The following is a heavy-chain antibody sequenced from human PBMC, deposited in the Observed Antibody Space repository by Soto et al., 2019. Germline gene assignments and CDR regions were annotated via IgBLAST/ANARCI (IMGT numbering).Heavy chain of an antibody. V-gene: IGHV4-39*01. CDR1: GGSISSSSYY. CDR3: ARHGSIAVAGTDFDY. D-gene: IGHD6-19*01. J-gene: IGHJ4*02. CDR2: IYYSGST. Sequence: QLQLQESGPGLVKPPETLSLTCTVSGGSISSSSYYWGWIRQPPGKGLEWIGSIYYSGSTYYNPSLKSRVTISVDTSKNQFSLKLSSVTAADTAVYYCARHGSIAVAGTDFDYWGQGTLVTVSS.